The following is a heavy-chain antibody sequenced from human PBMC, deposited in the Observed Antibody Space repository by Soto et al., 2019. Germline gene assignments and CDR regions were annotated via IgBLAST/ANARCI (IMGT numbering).Heavy chain of an antibody. J-gene: IGHJ1*01. CDR3: AKDGEFGEDGPAEYFEH. Sequence: EVNLLESGGGVVQPGESLRISCVGSGFTFNNYAMTWVRQAPGKGLEWVAGTTGSGANKHYADSVTGRFTISRDNSKKTLYLEMKSLRVEDTAGYYCAKDGEFGEDGPAEYFEHWGQGTLVTVSS. CDR2: TTGSGANK. V-gene: IGHV3-23*01. D-gene: IGHD3-10*01. CDR1: GFTFNNYA.